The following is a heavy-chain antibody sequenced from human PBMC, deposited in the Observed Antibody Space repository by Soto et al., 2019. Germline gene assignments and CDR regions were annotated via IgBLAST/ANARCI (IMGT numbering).Heavy chain of an antibody. J-gene: IGHJ5*02. CDR3: ARDRSRGYFDP. V-gene: IGHV3-13*01. Sequence: GGSLRLSCASSGFPFSSYDMHWVRQTTGKGLEWVSSISTTGDTYYLGSVRGRFTISRENAMNSFYLQMDSLRAEDTAVYYCARDRSRGYFDPWGQGTLVTVSS. CDR2: ISTTGDT. CDR1: GFPFSSYD. D-gene: IGHD5-12*01.